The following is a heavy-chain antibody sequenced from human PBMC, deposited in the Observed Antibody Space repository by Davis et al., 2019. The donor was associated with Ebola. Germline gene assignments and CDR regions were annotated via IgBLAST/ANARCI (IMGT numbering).Heavy chain of an antibody. CDR3: ASLYYDSSGYYYYYGMDV. Sequence: GESLKISCAASGFTFSSYWMHWVRQAPGKGLVWVSRINSDGSSTSYADSVKSSFTISRDNSKNTLYLQMNSLRAEDTAVYYCASLYYDSSGYYYYYGMDVWGQGTTVTVSS. CDR1: GFTFSSYW. V-gene: IGHV3-74*01. J-gene: IGHJ6*02. CDR2: INSDGSST. D-gene: IGHD3-22*01.